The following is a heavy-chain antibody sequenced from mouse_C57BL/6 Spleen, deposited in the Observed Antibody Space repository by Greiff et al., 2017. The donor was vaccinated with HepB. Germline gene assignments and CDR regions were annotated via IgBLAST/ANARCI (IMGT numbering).Heavy chain of an antibody. D-gene: IGHD1-1*01. CDR3: AREGALSYGSSYWYFDV. Sequence: ESGPGLVKPSQSLSLTCSVTGYSITSGYYWNWIRQFPGNKLEWMGYISYDGSNNYNPSLKNRISITRDTSKNQFFLKLNSVTTEDTATYYGAREGALSYGSSYWYFDVWGTGTTVTVSS. CDR1: GYSITSGYY. V-gene: IGHV3-6*01. J-gene: IGHJ1*03. CDR2: ISYDGSN.